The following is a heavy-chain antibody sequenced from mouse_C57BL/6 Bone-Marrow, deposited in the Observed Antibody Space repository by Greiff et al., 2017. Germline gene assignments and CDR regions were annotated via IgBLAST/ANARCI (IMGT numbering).Heavy chain of an antibody. V-gene: IGHV14-4*01. CDR3: ATDTTGGGPAY. Sequence: EVKLMESGAELVRPGASVTLSCSASGFTITDDYMHWVKQRPEQGLVWVGWFVTEDGDTEYASKFQGKATITADTSSNTAYLQLSSLTSEDTAVYYCATDTTGGGPAYWGQGTLVTVSA. J-gene: IGHJ3*01. CDR2: FVTEDGDT. D-gene: IGHD1-1*01. CDR1: GFTITDDY.